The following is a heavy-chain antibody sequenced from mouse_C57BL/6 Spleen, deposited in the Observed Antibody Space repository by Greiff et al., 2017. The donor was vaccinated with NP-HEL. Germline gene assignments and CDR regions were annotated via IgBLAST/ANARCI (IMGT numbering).Heavy chain of an antibody. J-gene: IGHJ3*01. Sequence: QVQLKESGAELVRPGASVTLSCKASGYTFTDYEMHWVKQTPVHGLEWIGAIDPETGGTAYNQKFKGKAILTADKSSSTAYMELRSLTSEDSAVYYCTRGGNYRYWGQGTLVTVSA. CDR2: IDPETGGT. CDR1: GYTFTDYE. V-gene: IGHV1-15*01. D-gene: IGHD2-1*01. CDR3: TRGGNYRY.